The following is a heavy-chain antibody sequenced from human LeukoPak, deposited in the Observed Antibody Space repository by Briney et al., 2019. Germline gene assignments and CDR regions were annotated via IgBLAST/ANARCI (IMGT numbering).Heavy chain of an antibody. CDR1: GFTFSSYA. CDR3: ARDRHCANGVCHNSAGMDV. D-gene: IGHD2-8*01. V-gene: IGHV3-30*04. Sequence: GGSLRLSCAASGFTFSSYAMHWVRQAPGKGLEWVAVISYDGSNKYYADSVKGRFTISRDNSKNTLYLQINSLRAEDTAVYYCARDRHCANGVCHNSAGMDVWGQGTAVTVSS. J-gene: IGHJ6*02. CDR2: ISYDGSNK.